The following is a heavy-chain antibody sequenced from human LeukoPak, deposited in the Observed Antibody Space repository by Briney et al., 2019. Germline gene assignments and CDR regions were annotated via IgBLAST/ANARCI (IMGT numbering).Heavy chain of an antibody. J-gene: IGHJ6*02. CDR1: GDSISNYY. Sequence: PSETLSLTCSVSGDSISNYYWSWIRQPPGKGLEWIGDVYHGGTTHYNPSLRSRLTISIETSNNQFSLRLTYVTAADTAVYYCAREHGYSGPDYYYGLDVWGQGTRVTVSS. V-gene: IGHV4-59*01. CDR2: VYHGGTT. CDR3: AREHGYSGPDYYYGLDV. D-gene: IGHD5-12*01.